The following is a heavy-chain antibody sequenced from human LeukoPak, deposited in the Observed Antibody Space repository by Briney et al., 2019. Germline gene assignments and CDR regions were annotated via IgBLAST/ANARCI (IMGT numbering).Heavy chain of an antibody. J-gene: IGHJ4*02. CDR1: GFSLDDYA. V-gene: IGHV3-9*03. D-gene: IGHD3-10*01. CDR3: ARGRSGSCYKGFDY. CDR2: ISWNSYSI. Sequence: GGSLRLSCAASGFSLDDYAMHRVRQAPGKGLEWVSGISWNSYSIGYADSVKGRFTISRDNAKNSLYLQMNSLRAEDMALYYCARGRSGSCYKGFDYWGQGTQVTVSS.